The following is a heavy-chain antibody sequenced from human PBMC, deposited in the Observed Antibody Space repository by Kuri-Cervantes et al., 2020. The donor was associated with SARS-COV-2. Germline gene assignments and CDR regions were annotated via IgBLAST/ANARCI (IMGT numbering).Heavy chain of an antibody. D-gene: IGHD6-6*01. CDR1: GFNFSRTD. V-gene: IGHV3-30*03. CDR3: ARSAARAFDY. Sequence: GGSLRLSCAASGFNFSRTDMHWVRQAPGKGLEWVAVISHDGKNKKCIASGKGRFTISRDNAKNSLYLQMNSLRAEDTAVYYCARSAARAFDYWGQGTLVTVSS. J-gene: IGHJ4*02. CDR2: ISHDGKNK.